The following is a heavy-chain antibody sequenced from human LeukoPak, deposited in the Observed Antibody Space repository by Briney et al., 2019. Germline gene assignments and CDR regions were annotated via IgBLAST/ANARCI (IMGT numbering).Heavy chain of an antibody. CDR1: GSTFSTYS. Sequence: GGSLRLSCAASGSTFSTYSMNWVRQAPGKGLEWVSYISSSSSTIYYADSVKGRFTISRDNAKNSLYLQMNSLRAEDTAVYYCAREGYCSSTSCHHEFDYWGQGTLVTVSS. D-gene: IGHD2-2*01. CDR2: ISSSSSTI. CDR3: AREGYCSSTSCHHEFDY. J-gene: IGHJ4*02. V-gene: IGHV3-48*01.